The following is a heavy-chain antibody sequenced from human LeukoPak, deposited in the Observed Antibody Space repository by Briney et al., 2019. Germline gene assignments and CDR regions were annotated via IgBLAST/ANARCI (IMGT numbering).Heavy chain of an antibody. J-gene: IGHJ5*02. D-gene: IGHD2-2*01. V-gene: IGHV1-2*02. CDR2: INPNSGGT. CDR3: ARDAGYYSSTSCQGGWFDP. Sequence: EASVKVSCKASGYTFTGYYMHWVRQAPGQGLEWMGWINPNSGGTNYAQKLQGRVTMTRDTSISTAYMELSRLRSDDTAVYYCARDAGYYSSTSCQGGWFDPWGQGTLVTVSS. CDR1: GYTFTGYY.